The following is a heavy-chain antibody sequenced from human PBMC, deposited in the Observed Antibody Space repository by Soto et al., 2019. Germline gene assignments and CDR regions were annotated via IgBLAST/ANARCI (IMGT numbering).Heavy chain of an antibody. V-gene: IGHV1-69*01. Sequence: QVQLVQSGAEVKKPGSSVKVSCKASGGTFSSYAISWVRQAPGQGLEWMGGIIPIFGTANYAQKFQGRVTITADESTSTAYMELSSLRSEDTAVYYCARVVVLSIAARLNWFDPWGQGTLVTVSS. CDR2: IIPIFGTA. J-gene: IGHJ5*02. D-gene: IGHD6-6*01. CDR3: ARVVVLSIAARLNWFDP. CDR1: GGTFSSYA.